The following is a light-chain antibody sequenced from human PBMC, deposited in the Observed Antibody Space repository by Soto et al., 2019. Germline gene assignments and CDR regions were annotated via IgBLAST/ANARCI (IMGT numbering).Light chain of an antibody. CDR1: QSVSSSY. Sequence: EIVLTQSPGTLSLSPGERATLSCRASQSVSSSYLAWYQQKPGQAPRLLIYGASSRATGIPDRFSGSGSVTDFTLTISRLEPEDFAVYYCQLYGSSPPITFGQGTRLEIK. J-gene: IGKJ5*01. CDR2: GAS. V-gene: IGKV3-20*01. CDR3: QLYGSSPPIT.